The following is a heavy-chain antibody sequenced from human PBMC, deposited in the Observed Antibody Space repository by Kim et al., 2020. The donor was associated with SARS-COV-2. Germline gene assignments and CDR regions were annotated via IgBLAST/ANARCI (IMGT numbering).Heavy chain of an antibody. D-gene: IGHD2-2*01. CDR1: GYTFTSYG. Sequence: ASVKVSCKASGYTFTSYGISWVRQAPGQGLEWMGWISAYNGNTNYAQKLQGRVTMTTDTSTSTAYMELRSLRSDDTAVYYCARDGGGDCSSTSCYGRYYYGMDVWGQGTTVTVSS. J-gene: IGHJ6*02. CDR2: ISAYNGNT. CDR3: ARDGGGDCSSTSCYGRYYYGMDV. V-gene: IGHV1-18*01.